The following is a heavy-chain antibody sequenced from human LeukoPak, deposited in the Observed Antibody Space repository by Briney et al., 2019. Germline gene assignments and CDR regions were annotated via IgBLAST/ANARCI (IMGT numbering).Heavy chain of an antibody. CDR2: INHSGST. CDR3: ARHWFGEFSVGENWFDP. D-gene: IGHD3-10*01. V-gene: IGHV4-34*01. CDR1: GFTFSSYW. Sequence: LRLSCAASGFTFSSYWMSWIRQPPGKGLEWIGEINHSGSTNYNPSLKSRVTISVDTSKNQFSLKLSSVTAADTAVYYCARHWFGEFSVGENWFDPWGQGTMVTVSS. J-gene: IGHJ5*02.